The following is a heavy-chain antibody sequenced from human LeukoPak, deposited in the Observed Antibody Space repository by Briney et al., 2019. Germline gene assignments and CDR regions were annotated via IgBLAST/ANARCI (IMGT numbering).Heavy chain of an antibody. Sequence: SETLSLTCAVSGYSISSGYYWGWIRQPPGKGLEWIGSIYHSGSTYYNPSLKSRVTISVDTSKNQFSLKLSSVTAADTAVYYCARLGHHDFWSGYYREYYYYYMDVWGKGTTVTVS. V-gene: IGHV4-38-2*01. CDR3: ARLGHHDFWSGYYREYYYYYMDV. CDR2: IYHSGST. D-gene: IGHD3-3*01. CDR1: GYSISSGYY. J-gene: IGHJ6*03.